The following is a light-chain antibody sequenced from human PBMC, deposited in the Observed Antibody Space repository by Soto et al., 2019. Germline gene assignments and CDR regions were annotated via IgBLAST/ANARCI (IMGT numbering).Light chain of an antibody. Sequence: QSVLTQPASVSGSPGQSITISCTGTSNYVGSYNLVSWYQHHPGKAPKLMIFEGSKRPSGVSNRFSGSKSGNTASLTISGLQAEDEADFYCCSYAGSNYYVFGPGTKVTVL. CDR1: SNYVGSYNL. CDR3: CSYAGSNYYV. CDR2: EGS. V-gene: IGLV2-23*01. J-gene: IGLJ1*01.